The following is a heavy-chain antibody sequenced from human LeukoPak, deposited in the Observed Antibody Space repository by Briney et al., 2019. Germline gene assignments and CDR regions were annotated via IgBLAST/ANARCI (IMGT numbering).Heavy chain of an antibody. D-gene: IGHD2-8*02. CDR2: INSDGSST. V-gene: IGHV3-74*01. CDR1: GFTFSSYW. CDR3: ASLGSSGPIDY. Sequence: GGSLRLSCAASGFTFSSYWMHWVRQAPGKGLVWVSRINSDGSSTSYADSVKGRFTISRDNAKNTLYLQMNSLRAEDTALHFCASLGSSGPIDYWGQGTLVTVSS. J-gene: IGHJ4*02.